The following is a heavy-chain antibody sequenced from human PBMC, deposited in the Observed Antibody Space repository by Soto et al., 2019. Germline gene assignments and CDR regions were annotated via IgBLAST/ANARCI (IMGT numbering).Heavy chain of an antibody. D-gene: IGHD3-22*01. V-gene: IGHV1-46*01. CDR2: INPSGGST. CDR3: AREPKGSRIVVTIGDY. Sequence: SSVKVSCKASGYTFTSYYMHWVRQAPGQGLEWMGIINPSGGSTSYAQKFQGRVTMTRDTSTSTVYMELSSLRSEDTAVYYCAREPKGSRIVVTIGDYWGQGTLGTVSS. CDR1: GYTFTSYY. J-gene: IGHJ4*02.